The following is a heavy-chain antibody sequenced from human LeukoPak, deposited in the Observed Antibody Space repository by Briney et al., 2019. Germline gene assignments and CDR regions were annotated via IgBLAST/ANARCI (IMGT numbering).Heavy chain of an antibody. CDR2: IKGIGPTT. V-gene: IGHV3-11*04. Sequence: GGSLRLSCAASGFTFSDYYMSWIRQAPGKGLEWVSTIKGIGPTTYYADSLKGRFTISRDNAKNSLFLQMSSLRADDTAIYYCARAGELRYMDVWGKGTAVTVSS. J-gene: IGHJ6*03. CDR1: GFTFSDYY. CDR3: ARAGELRYMDV. D-gene: IGHD3-10*01.